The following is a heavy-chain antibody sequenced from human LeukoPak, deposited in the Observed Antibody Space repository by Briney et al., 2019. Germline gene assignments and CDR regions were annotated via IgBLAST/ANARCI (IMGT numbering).Heavy chain of an antibody. CDR1: GFTFSSYA. CDR3: AKWSSGSPGDY. V-gene: IGHV3-23*01. Sequence: GGSLRLSCAASGFTFSSYAMSWVRQAPGKGLEWVSGISGSGGSTYYADSVKGRFTISRDNSKNTRYLQMNSLRAEDTAVHYCAKWSSGSPGDYWGEGTLVTVSS. D-gene: IGHD1-26*01. CDR2: ISGSGGST. J-gene: IGHJ4*02.